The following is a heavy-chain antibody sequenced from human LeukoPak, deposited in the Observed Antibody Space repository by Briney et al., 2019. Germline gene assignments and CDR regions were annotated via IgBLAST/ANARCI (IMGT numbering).Heavy chain of an antibody. Sequence: PSETLSLTCTVSGGAISSYYWIWIRQPAGKGLEWIGRIYTSGSTNYNPSLKSRVTMSVDTSKNQFSLKLSSVTAADTAVYYCARRAVVAAAGVCYFDLWGRGTLVTVSS. J-gene: IGHJ2*01. D-gene: IGHD6-13*01. CDR3: ARRAVVAAAGVCYFDL. V-gene: IGHV4-4*07. CDR2: IYTSGST. CDR1: GGAISSYY.